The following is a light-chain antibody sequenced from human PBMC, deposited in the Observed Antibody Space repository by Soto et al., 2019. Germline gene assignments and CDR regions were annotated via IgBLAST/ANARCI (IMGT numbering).Light chain of an antibody. V-gene: IGKV3-20*01. CDR2: GAS. J-gene: IGKJ3*01. Sequence: EIVLTQSPGTLSLSPGERATLSCRASQSVSSSYLAWYQQKPGQAPRLLIYGASSRATGIPDRFSGSGSGTDLTLTISRLETEDFAMYYCQQYGSSPLFTFGPGTKVDIK. CDR1: QSVSSSY. CDR3: QQYGSSPLFT.